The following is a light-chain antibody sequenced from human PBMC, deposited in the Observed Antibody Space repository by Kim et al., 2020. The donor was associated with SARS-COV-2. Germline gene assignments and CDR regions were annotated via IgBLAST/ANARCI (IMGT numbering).Light chain of an antibody. Sequence: SASVGSRVTSTCRASQSVSPSLNWYHMQPGKAPKLLIYAVSTLQSGVPSRFSGSGSGTDFTLTITSLQPEDFGIYFCQQSHGFPYSFGQGTKLEI. CDR1: QSVSPS. J-gene: IGKJ2*03. V-gene: IGKV1-39*01. CDR3: QQSHGFPYS. CDR2: AVS.